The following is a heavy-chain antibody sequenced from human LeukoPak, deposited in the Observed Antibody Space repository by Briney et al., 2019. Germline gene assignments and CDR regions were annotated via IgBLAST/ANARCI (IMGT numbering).Heavy chain of an antibody. J-gene: IGHJ4*02. D-gene: IGHD5-12*01. CDR2: ITSSGDDI. V-gene: IGHV3-11*01. CDR3: ASDIVATSGDF. Sequence: TPGGSLRLSCAASGFTFSDYHMSWIRHAPGKGLEWVAYITSSGDDIYYAESVKGRFTISRDNAKNALFLRMNSLRVEDTATYYCASDIVATSGDFWGQGTLVSVSS. CDR1: GFTFSDYH.